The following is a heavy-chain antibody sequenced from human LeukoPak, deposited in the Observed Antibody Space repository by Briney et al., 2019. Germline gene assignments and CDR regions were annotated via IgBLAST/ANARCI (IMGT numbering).Heavy chain of an antibody. CDR1: GGSITSYY. J-gene: IGHJ4*02. CDR3: ARGEYSSSWFDY. CDR2: IYYSGST. V-gene: IGHV4-59*01. Sequence: SETLSLTCTVSGGSITSYYWSWIRQPPGKGLEWIGYIYYSGSTNYNPSLKSRVTISVDTSKNQFSLKLSSVTAADTAVYYCARGEYSSSWFDYWGQGTLVTVSS. D-gene: IGHD6-13*01.